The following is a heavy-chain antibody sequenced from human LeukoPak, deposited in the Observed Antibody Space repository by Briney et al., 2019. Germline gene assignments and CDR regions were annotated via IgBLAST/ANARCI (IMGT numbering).Heavy chain of an antibody. D-gene: IGHD6-19*01. CDR2: VSYDGGAK. J-gene: IGHJ4*02. CDR1: GFTFNTYA. V-gene: IGHV3-30*03. CDR3: ARSLGSGWIHLVEY. Sequence: PGGSLRLSCAASGFTFNTYALHWVRQAPGKGLEWVAVVSYDGGAKYYADSVKGRFTISRDSSKNTADPQMYSLRAEDSAVYYCARSLGSGWIHLVEYWGQGTLVTVS.